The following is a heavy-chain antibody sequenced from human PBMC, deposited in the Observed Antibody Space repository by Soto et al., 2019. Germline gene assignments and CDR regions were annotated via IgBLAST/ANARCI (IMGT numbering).Heavy chain of an antibody. D-gene: IGHD3-10*01. CDR2: ISYDGSNK. CDR3: ARDRGYDAHDYYYNAMDV. J-gene: IGHJ6*02. CDR1: GFTFSSYG. V-gene: IGHV3-30*03. Sequence: GGSLRLSCAASGFTFSSYGMHWVRQAPGKGLEWVAVISYDGSNKYYAESVKGRFTISRDNAKNSVFLQMDSLRAEDTAVYYCARDRGYDAHDYYYNAMDVWGQGTTVTVSS.